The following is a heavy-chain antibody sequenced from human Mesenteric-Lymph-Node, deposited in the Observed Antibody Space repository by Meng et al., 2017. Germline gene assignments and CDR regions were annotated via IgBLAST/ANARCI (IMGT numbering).Heavy chain of an antibody. CDR1: GFTFSNYW. J-gene: IGHJ6*02. Sequence: GESLKISCAASGFTFSNYWMTWVRQAPGKGLEWVALIKHDVSDTHHVDSVKGRFTISRDNAKNSLYLQMNSLRGEDTAVYYCARDTFIREWLVAYYYYGMDVWGQGTTVTVSS. CDR3: ARDTFIREWLVAYYYYGMDV. V-gene: IGHV3-7*01. D-gene: IGHD6-19*01. CDR2: IKHDVSDT.